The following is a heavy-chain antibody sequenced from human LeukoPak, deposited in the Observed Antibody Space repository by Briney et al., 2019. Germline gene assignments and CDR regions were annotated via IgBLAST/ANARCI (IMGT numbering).Heavy chain of an antibody. Sequence: VASVKVSCKASGYTFTSYAMHWVRQAPGQRLEWMGWINAGNGNTKYSQKFQGRVTITTDESTSTAYMELSSLRSEDTAVYYCARDRLQASYDLLYYMDVWGKGTTVTVSS. CDR3: ARDRLQASYDLLYYMDV. D-gene: IGHD3-3*01. CDR2: INAGNGNT. J-gene: IGHJ6*03. V-gene: IGHV1-3*01. CDR1: GYTFTSYA.